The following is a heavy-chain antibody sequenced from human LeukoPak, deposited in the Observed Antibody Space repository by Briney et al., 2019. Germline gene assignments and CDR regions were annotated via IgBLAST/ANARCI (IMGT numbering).Heavy chain of an antibody. CDR1: GGSISTSNYY. D-gene: IGHD2-21*02. V-gene: IGHV4-39*07. CDR2: IYTSGST. Sequence: SETLSLTCTVSGGSISTSNYYWGWIRQPPGKGLEWIGNIYTSGSTNYYPSLKSRVTISIEKSKNQFSLKLSSVTAADTAVYYCAGAYCGGDCYSGRAFDIWGQGTMVTVSS. J-gene: IGHJ3*02. CDR3: AGAYCGGDCYSGRAFDI.